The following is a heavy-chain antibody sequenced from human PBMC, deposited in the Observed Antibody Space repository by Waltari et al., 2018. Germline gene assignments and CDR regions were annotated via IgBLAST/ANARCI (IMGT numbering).Heavy chain of an antibody. CDR3: ASNIYCSGGSCYPVL. CDR2: IDSGGRT. V-gene: IGHV3-53*01. Sequence: EVQLVESGGGLIQHGGSLRLSCAASGFTVSSNYMSWVRQAPGKGLEGVSVIDSGGRTYYADSGKGRFTISRDNAKNTLYLQMNRLRAEDTAVYYCASNIYCSGGSCYPVLWGQGTLVTVSS. J-gene: IGHJ4*02. CDR1: GFTVSSNY. D-gene: IGHD2-15*01.